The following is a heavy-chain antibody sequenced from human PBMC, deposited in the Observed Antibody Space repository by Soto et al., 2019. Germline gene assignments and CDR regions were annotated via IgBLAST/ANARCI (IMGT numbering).Heavy chain of an antibody. Sequence: ASVKVSCKAFGGTFSSYAISWVRQAPGQGLEWMGGIIPIFGTANYAQKFQGRVTITADESTSTAYMELSSLRSEDTAVYYCARDRYSSSWYDYYYGMDVWGQGTRVTVSS. J-gene: IGHJ6*02. CDR2: IIPIFGTA. CDR1: GGTFSSYA. D-gene: IGHD6-13*01. CDR3: ARDRYSSSWYDYYYGMDV. V-gene: IGHV1-69*13.